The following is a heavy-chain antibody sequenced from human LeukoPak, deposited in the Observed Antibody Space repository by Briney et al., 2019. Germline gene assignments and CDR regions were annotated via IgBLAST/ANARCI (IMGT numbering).Heavy chain of an antibody. Sequence: SETLSLTCTVSDDSITIYYWTWIRQPPGKGLEWIGYIDHTGSTNYNPSLNSRVTISRDTSKNHFSLELSSVTAADTAVYYCARCSSWYKYKPFDIWGQGTMVTVSS. CDR1: DDSITIYY. CDR2: IDHTGST. CDR3: ARCSSWYKYKPFDI. V-gene: IGHV4-59*01. D-gene: IGHD6-13*01. J-gene: IGHJ3*02.